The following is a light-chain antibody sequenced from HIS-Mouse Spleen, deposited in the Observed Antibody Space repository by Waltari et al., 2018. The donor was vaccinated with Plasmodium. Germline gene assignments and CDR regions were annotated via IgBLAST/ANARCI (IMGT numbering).Light chain of an antibody. CDR3: GTWDSSLSAGVV. V-gene: IGLV1-51*01. CDR2: ENN. CDR1: SSNIGNNY. J-gene: IGLJ2*01. Sequence: QSVLTQPPSVSAAPGQKVTISCSGSSSNIGNNYVSWYQQLPGTAPKLLIYENNKRPSGIPHRFSGSKSGTAATLGITGLQTGDEADYYCGTWDSSLSAGVVFGGGTKLTVL.